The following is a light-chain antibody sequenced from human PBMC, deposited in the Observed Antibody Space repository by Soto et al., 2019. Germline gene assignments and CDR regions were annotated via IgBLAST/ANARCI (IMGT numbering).Light chain of an antibody. J-gene: IGKJ4*01. CDR3: QQHINWPLT. CDR1: QTVSSS. CDR2: EAS. Sequence: EIVFTQSPATLSLSPGGRATLSCRASQTVSSSSAWYQQKPGQAPRLLIYEASNRATGIPARFSGSGSGADFTLTISSXEPEDFALYYCQQHINWPLTFGGGTKVDIK. V-gene: IGKV3-11*01.